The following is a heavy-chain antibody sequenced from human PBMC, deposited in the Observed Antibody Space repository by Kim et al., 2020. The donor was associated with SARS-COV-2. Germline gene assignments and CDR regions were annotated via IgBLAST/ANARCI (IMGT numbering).Heavy chain of an antibody. Sequence: YADSVKGRFTISRDNSKNTLYLQMNSLRAEDTAVYYCAKLVGKRWGGFDYWGQGTLVTVSS. J-gene: IGHJ4*02. D-gene: IGHD3-10*01. V-gene: IGHV3-23*01. CDR3: AKLVGKRWGGFDY.